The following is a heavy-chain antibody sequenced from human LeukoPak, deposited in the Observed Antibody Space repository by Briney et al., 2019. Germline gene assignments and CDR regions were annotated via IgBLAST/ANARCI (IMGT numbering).Heavy chain of an antibody. CDR2: IYSGGST. Sequence: PGGSLRLSCAASGFTVSNNYMRWVRQAPGKGLEWVSLIYSGGSTYYADSVKGRFTISRDNSKNTLYLQMNSLRAEDTAVYYCARPLSSSATVNFGYWGQGTLVTVSS. D-gene: IGHD6-6*01. CDR1: GFTVSNNY. V-gene: IGHV3-66*02. J-gene: IGHJ4*02. CDR3: ARPLSSSATVNFGY.